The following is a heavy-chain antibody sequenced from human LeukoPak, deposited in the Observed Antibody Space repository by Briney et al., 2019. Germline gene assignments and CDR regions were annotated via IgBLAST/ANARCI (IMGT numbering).Heavy chain of an antibody. CDR3: ARALNYVWWSYRPGLFDY. CDR2: RWYDGSNK. CDR1: GVTFSSYG. J-gene: IGHJ4*02. V-gene: IGHV3-33*01. Sequence: GGSLRLSCAASGVTFSSYGMHWVRQAPGKGLEWVAVRWYDGSNKYYADSVKGRFTISRDNSKNTLYLQMNSLRAEDTAVYYCARALNYVWWSYRPGLFDYWGQGTLVTVSS. D-gene: IGHD3-16*02.